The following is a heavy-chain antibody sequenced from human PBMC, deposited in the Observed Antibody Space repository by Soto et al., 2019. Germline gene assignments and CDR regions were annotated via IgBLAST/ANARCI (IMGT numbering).Heavy chain of an antibody. V-gene: IGHV1-18*01. CDR1: GYTFTSYG. CDR2: INAYNGNT. Sequence: ASVKVSCKASGYTFTSYGISWVRQAPGQGLEWLGWINAYNGNTNYVQKLQGRVTMTTDTSTSTAYMELRSLRSDDTAVYYCARDGHYYDSSGQAYWGQGTLVTVSS. CDR3: ARDGHYYDSSGQAY. D-gene: IGHD3-22*01. J-gene: IGHJ4*02.